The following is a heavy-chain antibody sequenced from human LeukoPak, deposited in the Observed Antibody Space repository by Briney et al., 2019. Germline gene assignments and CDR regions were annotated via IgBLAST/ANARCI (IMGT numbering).Heavy chain of an antibody. D-gene: IGHD6-13*01. V-gene: IGHV3-64*01. CDR2: ISGNGGST. Sequence: GGSLRLSCAASGFTFSSYTMHWVRQAPGKGLQYVSAISGNGGSTYYANSVKGRFTISRDNSKNTVYLQMGSLRAEDMAVYYCARDPLPSGSWSGAFDIWGQGTMVTVSS. CDR1: GFTFSSYT. CDR3: ARDPLPSGSWSGAFDI. J-gene: IGHJ3*02.